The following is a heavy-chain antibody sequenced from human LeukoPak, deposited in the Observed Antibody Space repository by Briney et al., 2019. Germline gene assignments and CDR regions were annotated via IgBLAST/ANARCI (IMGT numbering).Heavy chain of an antibody. CDR3: ARTVVGATTDDAFDI. V-gene: IGHV1-69*05. CDR1: GGTFSSYA. Sequence: ASVKVSCKASGGTFSSYAISWVRQAPGQGLEWMGRIIPIFGTANYAQKFQGRVTITTDDSTSTAYMELSSLRSEDTAVYYCARTVVGATTDDAFDIWGQGTMVTVSS. CDR2: IIPIFGTA. D-gene: IGHD1-26*01. J-gene: IGHJ3*02.